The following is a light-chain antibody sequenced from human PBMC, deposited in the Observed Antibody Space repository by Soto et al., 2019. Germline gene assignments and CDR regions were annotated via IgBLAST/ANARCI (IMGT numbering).Light chain of an antibody. CDR1: QSISSW. V-gene: IGKV1-5*01. J-gene: IGKJ1*01. Sequence: DIQMTQSPSTLSASVGDRVTITCRASQSISSWLAWYQQKPGKAPKLLIYDASSLESGVPSRFSGSGSGTEFTLNISSLQPDDFATYYCQQYRSSWTFGQGTKVDIK. CDR3: QQYRSSWT. CDR2: DAS.